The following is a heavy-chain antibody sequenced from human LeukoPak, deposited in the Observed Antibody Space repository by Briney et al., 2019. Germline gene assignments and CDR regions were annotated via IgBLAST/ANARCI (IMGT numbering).Heavy chain of an antibody. CDR2: IIPIFGTA. J-gene: IGHJ6*03. Sequence: SVKVSCKASGGTFSSYAISWVRQTPGQGLEWMGGIIPIFGTANYAQKFQGRVTITTDESTSTAYMELSSLRSEDTAVYYCARALNGYCSSTSCYDFYYYYYMDVWGKGTTVTVSS. D-gene: IGHD2-2*03. CDR3: ARALNGYCSSTSCYDFYYYYYMDV. V-gene: IGHV1-69*05. CDR1: GGTFSSYA.